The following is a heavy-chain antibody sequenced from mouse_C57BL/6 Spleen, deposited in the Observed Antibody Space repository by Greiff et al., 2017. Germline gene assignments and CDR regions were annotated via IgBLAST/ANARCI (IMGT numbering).Heavy chain of an antibody. CDR3: ARDYYGNPYAMDY. CDR1: GYAFSSSW. CDR2: IYPGDGDT. V-gene: IGHV1-82*01. D-gene: IGHD2-1*01. J-gene: IGHJ4*01. Sequence: QVQLQQSGPELVKPGASVKISCKASGYAFSSSWMNWVKQRPGKGLEWIGRIYPGDGDTNYNGKFKGKATLTADKSSSTAYMQLSSLTSEDSAVYFCARDYYGNPYAMDYWGQGTSVTVSS.